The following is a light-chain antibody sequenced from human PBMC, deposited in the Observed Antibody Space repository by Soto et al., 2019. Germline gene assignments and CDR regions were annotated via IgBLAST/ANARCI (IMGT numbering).Light chain of an antibody. V-gene: IGLV2-14*01. Sequence: QSALTQPASVSGSPGQSITISCTGTSSDVGGYNFVSWYQQHPGKAPRLIIYEVSSRPSGVSYRFSGSQSGNTASLTISGLQAEDEADYYCSSYTLRNTIVLFGGGTKQTVL. CDR1: SSDVGGYNF. J-gene: IGLJ3*02. CDR3: SSYTLRNTIVL. CDR2: EVS.